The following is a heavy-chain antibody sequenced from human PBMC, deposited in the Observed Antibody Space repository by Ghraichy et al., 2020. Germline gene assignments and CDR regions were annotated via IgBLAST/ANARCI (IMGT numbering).Heavy chain of an antibody. CDR1: GFTFNNAW. D-gene: IGHD3-3*01. V-gene: IGHV3-15*01. J-gene: IGHJ4*02. CDR2: IKSKTDGGTT. CDR3: TTDLYDFWNDAHGPFDI. Sequence: GGSLRLSCAASGFTFNNAWMIWVRQAPGKGLEWVGRIKSKTDGGTTDYAAPVKGRFTISRDDSKNTLFLQMNSLKIEDTAVYYCTTDLYDFWNDAHGPFDIWGQGTLVTVSS.